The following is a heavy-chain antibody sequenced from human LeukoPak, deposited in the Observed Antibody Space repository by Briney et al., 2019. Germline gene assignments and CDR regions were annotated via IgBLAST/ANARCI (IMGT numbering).Heavy chain of an antibody. CDR2: ISGSGTTI. Sequence: GGSLRLSCAASGFSFGNHAMIWVRQAPGKGLEWVSYISGSGTTIYYADSVKGRFTISRDNAKNSLFLQMNSLRAEDTAVYYCARDRSTVTTWVDYWGQGTLVTVSS. CDR3: ARDRSTVTTWVDY. J-gene: IGHJ4*02. D-gene: IGHD4-17*01. CDR1: GFSFGNHA. V-gene: IGHV3-48*03.